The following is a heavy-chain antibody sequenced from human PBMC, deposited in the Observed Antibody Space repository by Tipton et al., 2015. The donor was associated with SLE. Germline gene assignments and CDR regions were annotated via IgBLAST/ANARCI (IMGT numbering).Heavy chain of an antibody. Sequence: QLVQSGAEVKKPGESLKISCKGSGYSFTSYWIGWVRQMPGKGLEWIGYIYYSGSTYYNPSLKSRVTISVDTSKNQFFLRLRSVTAADTAVYYCARSGYSSGWYRGRFDIWGQGTMVTVSS. V-gene: IGHV5-51*06. CDR1: GYSFTSYW. CDR2: IYYSGST. D-gene: IGHD6-19*01. J-gene: IGHJ3*02. CDR3: ARSGYSSGWYRGRFDI.